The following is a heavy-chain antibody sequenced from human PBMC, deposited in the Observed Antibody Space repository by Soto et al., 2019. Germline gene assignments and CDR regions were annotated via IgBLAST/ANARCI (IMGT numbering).Heavy chain of an antibody. D-gene: IGHD1-20*01. CDR3: ARQGHSITGTAADY. Sequence: GGSLRLSCAASGFTFSSYSMNWVRQAPGKGLEWVSSISSSSSYIYYADSVKGRFTISRDNAKNSLYLQMNSLRAEDTAVYYCARQGHSITGTAADYWGQGTLVTVSS. CDR2: ISSSSSYI. CDR1: GFTFSSYS. J-gene: IGHJ4*02. V-gene: IGHV3-21*01.